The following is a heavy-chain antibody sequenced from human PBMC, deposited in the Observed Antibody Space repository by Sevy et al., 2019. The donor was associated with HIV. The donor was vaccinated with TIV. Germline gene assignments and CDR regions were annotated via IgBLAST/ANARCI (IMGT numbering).Heavy chain of an antibody. J-gene: IGHJ4*02. D-gene: IGHD5-12*01. CDR1: GFTFSSYA. CDR2: ISGSGIST. CDR3: AKGIGYSGYETDY. Sequence: GGSLRLSCAASGFTFSSYAMSWVRQAPGKGLEWVSVISGSGISTYYADSVKGRFTISRDNSKNTLYLQMNNLRAEDTAVFYCAKGIGYSGYETDYWGQGTLVTVSS. V-gene: IGHV3-23*01.